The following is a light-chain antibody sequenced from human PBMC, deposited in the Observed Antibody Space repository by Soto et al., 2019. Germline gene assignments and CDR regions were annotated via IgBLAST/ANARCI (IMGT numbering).Light chain of an antibody. J-gene: IGKJ1*01. CDR2: GAS. CDR3: RQYGSSPWT. CDR1: QSVSSSY. Sequence: EIVLTQSPGTLSLSPGERATLSCRASQSVSSSYLAWYQQKPGQAPRPLIYGASSRAIRIPDRFSGSGSGTDFPLTISRLEPEDFAVYYCRQYGSSPWTFGQGTKVEIK. V-gene: IGKV3-20*01.